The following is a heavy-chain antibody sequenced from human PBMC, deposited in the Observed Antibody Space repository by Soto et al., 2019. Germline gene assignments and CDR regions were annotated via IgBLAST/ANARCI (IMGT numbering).Heavy chain of an antibody. J-gene: IGHJ4*02. CDR3: AKVMRYYDSSGPLEY. V-gene: IGHV3-30*18. CDR2: ISYDGSNK. D-gene: IGHD3-22*01. Sequence: GGSLRLSCAASGFTFSSYGMHWVRQAPGKGLEWVAVISYDGSNKYYADSVKGRFTISRDNSKNTLYLQMNSLRAEDTAVYYCAKVMRYYDSSGPLEYWGQGTLVTVSS. CDR1: GFTFSSYG.